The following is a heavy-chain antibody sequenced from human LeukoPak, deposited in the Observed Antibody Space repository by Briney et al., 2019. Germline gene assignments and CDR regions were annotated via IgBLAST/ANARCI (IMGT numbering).Heavy chain of an antibody. V-gene: IGHV3-7*03. D-gene: IGHD4-11*01. Sequence: GGSLRLSCAASGFTFSSYWMNWARQAPGKGLEWVASINHNGNVNYYVDSVKGRFTISRDNAKNSLYLQMSNLRAEDTAVYYCAKEASVGIHDYSIYYFDYWGQGTLVTVSS. CDR2: INHNGNVN. CDR1: GFTFSSYW. CDR3: AKEASVGIHDYSIYYFDY. J-gene: IGHJ4*02.